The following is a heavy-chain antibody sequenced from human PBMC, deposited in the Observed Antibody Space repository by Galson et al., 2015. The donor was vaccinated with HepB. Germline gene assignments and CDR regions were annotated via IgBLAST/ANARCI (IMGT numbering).Heavy chain of an antibody. CDR3: ARVPLRGYSYDHFDY. D-gene: IGHD5-18*01. V-gene: IGHV4-31*03. Sequence: TLSLTCTVSGGSISSGGYYWSWIRQHPGKGLEWIGYIYYSGSTYYNPSLKSRVTISVDTSKNQFSLKLSSVTAADTAAYYCARVPLRGYSYDHFDYWGQGTLVTVSS. J-gene: IGHJ4*02. CDR1: GGSISSGGYY. CDR2: IYYSGST.